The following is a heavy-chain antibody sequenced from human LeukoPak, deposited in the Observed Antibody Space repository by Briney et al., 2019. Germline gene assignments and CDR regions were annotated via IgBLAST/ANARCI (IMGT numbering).Heavy chain of an antibody. Sequence: GGSLGLSCAASGFTFSSYSMNWVRQAPGKGLEWVSSISSSSSYIYYADSVKGRFTISRDNAKNSLYLQMNSLRAEDTAVYYCARLYGTYPGWFDPWGQGTLVTVSS. V-gene: IGHV3-21*01. J-gene: IGHJ5*02. D-gene: IGHD4-17*01. CDR1: GFTFSSYS. CDR3: ARLYGTYPGWFDP. CDR2: ISSSSSYI.